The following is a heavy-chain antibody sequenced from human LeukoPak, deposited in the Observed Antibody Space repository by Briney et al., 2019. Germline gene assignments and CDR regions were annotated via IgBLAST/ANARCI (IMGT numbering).Heavy chain of an antibody. CDR2: IKQDGSDK. J-gene: IGHJ4*02. V-gene: IGHV3-7*01. Sequence: GGALRLSCAASGFTFSSYWMDWGRQAPGKGLEWVANIKQDGSDKYYVDSVNGRFTISRDNAKNSVFLQMNSLRAEDTAVYHCSVSLNSWGQGTLVTVSS. CDR1: GFTFSSYW. D-gene: IGHD1-26*01. CDR3: SVSLNS.